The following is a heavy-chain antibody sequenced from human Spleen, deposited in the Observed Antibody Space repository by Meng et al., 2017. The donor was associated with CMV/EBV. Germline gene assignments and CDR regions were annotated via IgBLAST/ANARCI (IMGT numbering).Heavy chain of an antibody. CDR1: GFTFSSYD. D-gene: IGHD2-2*01. Sequence: GGSLRLSCAASGFTFSSYDMNWVRQAPGKGLEWVAYISSSSSTIHYADSVKGRFTISRDNSKNTLYLQMNSLRAEDTALYYCAKDVLGRLLSGYFDYWGQGTLVTVSS. J-gene: IGHJ4*02. CDR2: ISSSSSTI. CDR3: AKDVLGRLLSGYFDY. V-gene: IGHV3-48*01.